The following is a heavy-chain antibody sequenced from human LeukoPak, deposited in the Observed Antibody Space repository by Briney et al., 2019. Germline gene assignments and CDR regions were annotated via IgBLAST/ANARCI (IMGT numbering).Heavy chain of an antibody. Sequence: PSQTLSLTCTVPGGSISSGSYYWSWIRQPAGKGLEWIGRIYTSGSTNYNPSLKIRVTISVDTSKNQFSLKLSSLTAAGTAVYYCARDRGGDGYNSGYYYYYMDVWGKGTTVTISS. CDR2: IYTSGST. CDR3: ARDRGGDGYNSGYYYYYMDV. V-gene: IGHV4-61*02. J-gene: IGHJ6*03. D-gene: IGHD5-24*01. CDR1: GGSISSGSYY.